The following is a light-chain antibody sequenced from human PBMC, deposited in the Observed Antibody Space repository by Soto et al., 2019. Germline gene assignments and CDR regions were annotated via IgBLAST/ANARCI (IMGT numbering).Light chain of an antibody. CDR1: QTVGRNY. V-gene: IGKV3-20*01. Sequence: EIVLTQSPGTLSLSPGESATLSCRASQTVGRNYLAWYQHKPGQAPRLLIYGVFSRATGIPDRFSGSGSGADFPLTINRLEPEDFAVYFCQQYDRSPQTFGQGTKVEI. J-gene: IGKJ1*01. CDR3: QQYDRSPQT. CDR2: GVF.